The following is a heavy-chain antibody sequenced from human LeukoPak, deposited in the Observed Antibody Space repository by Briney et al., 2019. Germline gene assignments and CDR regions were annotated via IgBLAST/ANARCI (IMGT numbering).Heavy chain of an antibody. J-gene: IGHJ4*02. V-gene: IGHV4-39*01. CDR2: IYYSGST. Sequence: SETLSLTCTVSGGSISSSSYYWGWIRQPPGKGLEWIGSIYYSGSTYYNPSLKSRVTISVDTSKNQFSLKLSSVTAADTAVYYCARLWGSGWTKYFDYWGQGTLVTVSS. CDR1: GGSISSSSYY. CDR3: ARLWGSGWTKYFDY. D-gene: IGHD6-19*01.